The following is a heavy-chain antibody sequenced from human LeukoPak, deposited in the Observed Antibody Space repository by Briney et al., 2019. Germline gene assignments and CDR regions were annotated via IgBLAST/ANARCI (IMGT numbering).Heavy chain of an antibody. CDR1: GGSISSSSHF. D-gene: IGHD2-15*01. V-gene: IGHV4-39*01. CDR3: ARHENIVVVASATAFDY. Sequence: PSETPSLTYSVSGGSISSSSHFWGWIRQPPGKGLEWIGSIYYSGNTYYNPSLESRVTMSVDTSKNYFSLKVTSVTAADTAMYYCARHENIVVVASATAFDYWGQGTLVTVSS. CDR2: IYYSGNT. J-gene: IGHJ4*02.